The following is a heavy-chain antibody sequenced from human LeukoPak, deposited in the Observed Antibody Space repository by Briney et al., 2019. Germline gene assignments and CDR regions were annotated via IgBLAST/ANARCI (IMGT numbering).Heavy chain of an antibody. D-gene: IGHD3-10*01. Sequence: ASVTVSCKASGYTFTGYYMHWVRQAPGQGLEWMGWISAYNGNTNYAQKLQGRVTMTTDTSTSTAYMELRSLRSDDTAVYYCAREVFELLWFGETYGMDVWGQGTTVTVSS. CDR1: GYTFTGYY. CDR2: ISAYNGNT. V-gene: IGHV1-18*04. CDR3: AREVFELLWFGETYGMDV. J-gene: IGHJ6*02.